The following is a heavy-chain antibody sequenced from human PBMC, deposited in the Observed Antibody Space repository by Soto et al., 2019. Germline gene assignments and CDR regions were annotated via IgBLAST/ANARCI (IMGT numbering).Heavy chain of an antibody. J-gene: IGHJ3*02. CDR3: TRSLSRVTTLGAFDI. V-gene: IGHV1-24*01. Sequence: ASVKVSCKVSGYTLTELSMHWGRQAPGKGLEWMGGFDPEDGETIYAQKFQGRVTMTEDTSTDTAYMELSSLRSEDTAVYYCTRSLSRVTTLGAFDIWGQGTMVTVSS. CDR1: GYTLTELS. D-gene: IGHD4-17*01. CDR2: FDPEDGET.